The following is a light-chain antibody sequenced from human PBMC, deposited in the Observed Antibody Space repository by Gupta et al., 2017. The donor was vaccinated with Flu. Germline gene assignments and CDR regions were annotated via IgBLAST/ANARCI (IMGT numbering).Light chain of an antibody. V-gene: IGKV3-20*01. CDR1: QSVSSSY. Sequence: TLSLSPGERATLSCRASQSVSSSYLAWYQQKPGQAPRLLISGASSRATGIPDRFSGSGSGTDFTLTISRLEPEDFAVYYCQQYGSSPLHTFGQGTKLEIK. CDR2: GAS. J-gene: IGKJ2*01. CDR3: QQYGSSPLHT.